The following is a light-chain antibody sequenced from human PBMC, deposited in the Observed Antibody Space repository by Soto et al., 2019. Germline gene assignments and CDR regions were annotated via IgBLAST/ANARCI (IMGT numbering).Light chain of an antibody. Sequence: QSALTQPASVSGSPGQSITISCTGTSGDVGRYELVSWYQQHPGKAPKLMIYEASKRPSGVSNRFSGSKSGSTASLTISGLQAEDEADYYCCSYAGTSIFYVFGSGTKVTVL. CDR1: SGDVGRYEL. CDR3: CSYAGTSIFYV. J-gene: IGLJ1*01. CDR2: EAS. V-gene: IGLV2-23*01.